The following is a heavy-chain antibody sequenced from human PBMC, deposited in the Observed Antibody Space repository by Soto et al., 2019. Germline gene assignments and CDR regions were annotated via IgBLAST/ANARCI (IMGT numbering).Heavy chain of an antibody. Sequence: QVQLVQSGAEVKEPGSSVKVSCKASGDLFNNHAFNWVRQASGQGLEWMGRISPLFSTTNYAQKFQGRVTIGADELTTVVYLEVNNLESDDSAIYYCAASSAIAAAGYFKFWGQGTLVTVSP. CDR2: ISPLFSTT. CDR3: AASSAIAAAGYFKF. J-gene: IGHJ4*02. CDR1: GDLFNNHA. V-gene: IGHV1-69*01. D-gene: IGHD6-13*01.